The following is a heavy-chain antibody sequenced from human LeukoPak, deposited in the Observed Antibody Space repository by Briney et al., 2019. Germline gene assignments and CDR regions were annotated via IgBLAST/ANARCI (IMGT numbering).Heavy chain of an antibody. CDR3: ARDRGGGLEMYYFDY. J-gene: IGHJ4*02. CDR1: GFTFSSYA. V-gene: IGHV3-30-3*01. Sequence: PGRSLRLSCAASGFTFSSYAMHWVRQAPGKGLEWVAVISYDGSNKYYADSVKGRFTISRDNSKNTPYLQMNSLRAEDTAVYYCARDRGGGLEMYYFDYWGQGTLVTVSS. CDR2: ISYDGSNK. D-gene: IGHD3/OR15-3a*01.